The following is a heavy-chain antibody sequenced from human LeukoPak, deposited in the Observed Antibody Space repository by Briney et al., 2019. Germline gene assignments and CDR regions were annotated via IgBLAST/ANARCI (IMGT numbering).Heavy chain of an antibody. CDR1: GYTFTDYY. CDR3: ARDGSLDY. CDR2: INSNNGAT. Sequence: ASVKVSCKASGYTFTDYYIHWVRQAPGQGLEWMGWINSNNGATNNAQKFQGRVTMTRDTSISTAYMELTRLGSDDTAVYYCARDGSLDYWGQGTLVTVSP. V-gene: IGHV1-2*02. J-gene: IGHJ4*02. D-gene: IGHD5-12*01.